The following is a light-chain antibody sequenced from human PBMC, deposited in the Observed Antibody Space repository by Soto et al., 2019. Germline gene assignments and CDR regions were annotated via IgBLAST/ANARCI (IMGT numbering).Light chain of an antibody. V-gene: IGLV2-14*03. J-gene: IGLJ1*01. CDR2: DVS. Sequence: QSVLTQPASVSGSPGQSITISCTGTSADVGTYNFVAWYQQHPGKAPKLIIYDVSSRPSGVSNRFSGSKSGNTASLTISGLQADDEADYYCGSYRCSITVYVFGSGTMVTVL. CDR1: SADVGTYNF. CDR3: GSYRCSITVYV.